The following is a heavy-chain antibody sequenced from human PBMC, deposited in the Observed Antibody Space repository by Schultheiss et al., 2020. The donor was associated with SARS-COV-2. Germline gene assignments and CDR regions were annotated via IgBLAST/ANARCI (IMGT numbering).Heavy chain of an antibody. Sequence: SGPTLVKPTQTLTLTCTFSGFSLSTSGMCVSWIRQPPGKALEWLACIDWDDDKYYSTSLKTRLTISKDTSKNQVVLTMTNMDPVDTATYYCARTPHYHDSSGYYFYFDYWGQGTLVTVSS. D-gene: IGHD3-22*01. CDR2: IDWDDDK. CDR3: ARTPHYHDSSGYYFYFDY. J-gene: IGHJ4*02. CDR1: GFSLSTSGMC. V-gene: IGHV2-70*11.